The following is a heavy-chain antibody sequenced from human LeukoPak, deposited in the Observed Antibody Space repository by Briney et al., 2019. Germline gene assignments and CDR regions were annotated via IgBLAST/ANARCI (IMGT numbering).Heavy chain of an antibody. CDR1: GFTFSSYS. J-gene: IGHJ6*02. CDR3: ARVFKEIVVVYTGTAYYYGMDG. CDR2: ISGSSSTI. D-gene: IGHD2-15*01. Sequence: GGSLRLSCAASGFTFSSYSMNWVRQAPGKGLEWVSYISGSSSTIYYADSGKGRFTISRDNAKNSLYLQMNSLRAEDTAVYYCARVFKEIVVVYTGTAYYYGMDGWGQGTTVTVSS. V-gene: IGHV3-48*01.